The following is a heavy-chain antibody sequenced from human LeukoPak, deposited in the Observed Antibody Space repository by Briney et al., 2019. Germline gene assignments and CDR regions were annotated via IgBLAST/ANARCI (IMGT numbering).Heavy chain of an antibody. V-gene: IGHV5-51*01. J-gene: IGHJ4*02. CDR3: ARIGEGWLQLEYYFDY. D-gene: IGHD5-24*01. CDR2: IYPGDSDT. CDR1: GYSFTSYW. Sequence: GESLKISCQGSGYSFTSYWIGWVRQMHGKGLTWMGLIYPGDSDTRYSPSFQGQVTISADKSISTAYLQWSSLKASDTAMYYCARIGEGWLQLEYYFDYWGQGTLVTVSS.